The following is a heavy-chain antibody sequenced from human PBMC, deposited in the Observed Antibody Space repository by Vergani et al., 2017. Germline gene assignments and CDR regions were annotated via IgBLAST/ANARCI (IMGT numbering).Heavy chain of an antibody. J-gene: IGHJ5*01. Sequence: VQLVQSGAEVRKPGASVTFSCTASGYIFKNYYIHWLRQAPGQAFEWMGILNPTTGHTTSAQKFVGRVDMTRDPSTDTSTRTVQMTLSSLRSEDTAVYYCAHSWNFGRRDWFDSWGPGTLVTVSS. CDR2: LNPTTGHT. CDR1: GYIFKNYY. CDR3: AHSWNFGRRDWFDS. D-gene: IGHD1-26*01. V-gene: IGHV1-46*02.